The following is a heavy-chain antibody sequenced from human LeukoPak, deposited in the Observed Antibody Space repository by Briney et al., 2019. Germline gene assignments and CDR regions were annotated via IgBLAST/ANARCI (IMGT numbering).Heavy chain of an antibody. V-gene: IGHV1-69*04. CDR2: IIPILDKR. D-gene: IGHD6-19*01. CDR1: GGTFTNYA. Sequence: SVTVSCKASGGTFTNYAISWVRQAPGQGLEWMGRIIPILDKRHYAQKFQDRVTITADKSTGTVYMDLSSLRFEDTAVYYCARDGAPEVGSGWYYFDSWGQGTLVTVSS. J-gene: IGHJ4*02. CDR3: ARDGAPEVGSGWYYFDS.